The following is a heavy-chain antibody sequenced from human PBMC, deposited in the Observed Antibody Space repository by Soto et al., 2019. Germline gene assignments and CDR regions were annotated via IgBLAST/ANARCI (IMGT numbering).Heavy chain of an antibody. CDR3: ARDQGSHPGD. V-gene: IGHV4-4*02. D-gene: IGHD6-13*01. J-gene: IGHJ4*02. Sequence: QVQLQESGPALGGLSGPFSLPCPVSGLPKSRETWWGGVRQPPGKGREWIGEIHQSGSTNYNPPLKSRVTMSVVPSKDLFSLTLNSVTAADTAFYYCARDQGSHPGDWGQGTLVSVSS. CDR1: GLPKSRETW. CDR2: IHQSGST.